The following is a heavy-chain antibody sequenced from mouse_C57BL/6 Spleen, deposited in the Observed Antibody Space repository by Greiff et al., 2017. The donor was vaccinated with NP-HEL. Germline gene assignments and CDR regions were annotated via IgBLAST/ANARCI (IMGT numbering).Heavy chain of an antibody. CDR2: ISSGGSYT. Sequence: EVQGVESGGDLVKPGGSLKLSCAASGFTFSSYGMSWVRQTPDKRLEWVATISSGGSYTYYPDSVKGRFTISRDNAMNTLYLQMSSLKSEDTAMYYCARLAVVPFAYWGQGTLVTVSA. CDR1: GFTFSSYG. J-gene: IGHJ3*01. CDR3: ARLAVVPFAY. V-gene: IGHV5-6*01. D-gene: IGHD1-1*01.